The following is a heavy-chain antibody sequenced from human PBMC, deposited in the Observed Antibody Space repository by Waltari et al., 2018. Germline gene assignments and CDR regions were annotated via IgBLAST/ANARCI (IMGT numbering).Heavy chain of an antibody. V-gene: IGHV3-7*01. J-gene: IGHJ4*02. D-gene: IGHD3-16*01. Sequence: EVQLVQSGAEVKKPGATVKISCKVSGFTFSSYWMSWVSQAPGKGLDWVANIKQDGIEKYYVDSVKGRFTISRDNAKNSLYLQMNSLRAEDTAVYYCAREEYDPHRPYYFDYWGQGTLVTVSS. CDR2: IKQDGIEK. CDR1: GFTFSSYW. CDR3: AREEYDPHRPYYFDY.